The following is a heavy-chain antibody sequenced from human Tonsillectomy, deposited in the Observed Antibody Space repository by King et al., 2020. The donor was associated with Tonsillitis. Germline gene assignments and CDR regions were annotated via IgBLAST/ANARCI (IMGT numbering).Heavy chain of an antibody. CDR2: ISDDESNK. CDR1: GFTFSSYG. CDR3: ARSAPYYDSSGYSYWFAP. V-gene: IGHV3-33*05. D-gene: IGHD3-22*01. Sequence: VQLVESGGGVVQPGRSLRLSCAASGFTFSSYGMHWVRQAPGKGLEWVAVISDDESNKYYADSVDGRFTISRDNSRNTLYLKMNSLRAEDTAVYYCARSAPYYDSSGYSYWFAPWGQGTLVTVSS. J-gene: IGHJ5*02.